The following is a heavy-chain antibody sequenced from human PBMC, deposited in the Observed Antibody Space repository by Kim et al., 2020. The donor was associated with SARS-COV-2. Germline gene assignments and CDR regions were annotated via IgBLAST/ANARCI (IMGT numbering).Heavy chain of an antibody. J-gene: IGHJ6*01. D-gene: IGHD3-10*01. CDR3: ARLNMVRGVITGPYYYYG. CDR1: GGSFSGYY. Sequence: SETLSLTCAVYGGSFSGYYWSWIRQPPGKGLEWIGEINHSGSTNYNPSLKSRVTISVDTSKNQFSLKLSSVTAADTAVYYCARLNMVRGVITGPYYYYG. V-gene: IGHV4-34*01. CDR2: INHSGST.